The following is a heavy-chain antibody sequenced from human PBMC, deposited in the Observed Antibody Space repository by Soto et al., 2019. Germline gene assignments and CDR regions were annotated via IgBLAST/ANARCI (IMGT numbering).Heavy chain of an antibody. Sequence: EVQLLESGGSLVQPGGSLRLSCTTSGLTFSNYAMSCVRQAPGEGLEWVSGISSSGGSTYYAVSVKRRFTISRDNSKNTLSLQTNSVRVEDTVLYYCAKDPNGDYAGGFEMWGQGTMITVSS. J-gene: IGHJ3*02. D-gene: IGHD4-17*01. CDR2: ISSSGGST. V-gene: IGHV3-23*01. CDR1: GLTFSNYA. CDR3: AKDPNGDYAGGFEM.